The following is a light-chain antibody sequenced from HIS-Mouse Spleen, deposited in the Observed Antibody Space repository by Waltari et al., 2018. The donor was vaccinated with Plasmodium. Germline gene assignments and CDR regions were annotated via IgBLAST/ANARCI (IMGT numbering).Light chain of an antibody. V-gene: IGKV3-11*01. CDR2: DAS. CDR3: QQRSNWPPLT. CDR1: QSVSSY. Sequence: EIVLTQSPATLSLSPGERATLSCRASQSVSSYLAWYQQKPGQAPRLLIYDASNRATGSPARFSGSGSGTDVTLTISSLEPEDFAVYYWQQRSNWPPLTFGGGSKVEIK. J-gene: IGKJ4*01.